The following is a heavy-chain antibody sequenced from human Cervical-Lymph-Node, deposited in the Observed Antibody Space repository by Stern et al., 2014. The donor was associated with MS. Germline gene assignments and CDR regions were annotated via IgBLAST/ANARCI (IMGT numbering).Heavy chain of an antibody. J-gene: IGHJ5*02. CDR3: ARGATTIGGFDP. D-gene: IGHD3-3*01. V-gene: IGHV4-61*02. CDR1: GGSISSGSYY. CDR2: IYTSGST. Sequence: VQLVESGPGLVKPSQTLSLTCTVSGGSISSGSYYWSWIRQPAGKGLEWIGRIYTSGSTNYNPSLKSPVTISVDTSKNQFSLKRSSVTAADTAVYYCARGATTIGGFDPWGQGTLVTVSS.